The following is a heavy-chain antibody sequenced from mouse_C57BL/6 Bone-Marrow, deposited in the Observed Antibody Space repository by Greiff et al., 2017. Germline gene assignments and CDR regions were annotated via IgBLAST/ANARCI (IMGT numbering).Heavy chain of an antibody. CDR1: GYAFSSSW. CDR2: IYPGDGDT. D-gene: IGHD2-1*01. CDR3: ARIGNYHYYAMDY. J-gene: IGHJ4*01. Sequence: VQLQQSGPELVKPGASVKISCKASGYAFSSSWMNWVKQRPGKGLEWIGRIYPGDGDTNYNGKFKGKDTLTADKSSSTAYMQLSSLTSEDSAVYFCARIGNYHYYAMDYWGQGTSVTVSS. V-gene: IGHV1-82*01.